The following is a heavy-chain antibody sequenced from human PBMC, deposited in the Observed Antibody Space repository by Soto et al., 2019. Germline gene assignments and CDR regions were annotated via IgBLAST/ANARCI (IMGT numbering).Heavy chain of an antibody. CDR1: GYTFTSYY. J-gene: IGHJ6*02. D-gene: IGHD6-6*01. CDR3: ARDRTPSYSSSSYGSSYYYGMTS. CDR2: INPSGGVT. Sequence: QVQLVQSGAEVKKPGASVKVSCKASGYTFTSYYMHWVRQAPGQGLEWMGIINPSGGVTSYAQKFQGRVTMTRDTSTSTVYMELSSLRSEDTAVYYCARDRTPSYSSSSYGSSYYYGMTSGAKGPRSPSP. V-gene: IGHV1-46*01.